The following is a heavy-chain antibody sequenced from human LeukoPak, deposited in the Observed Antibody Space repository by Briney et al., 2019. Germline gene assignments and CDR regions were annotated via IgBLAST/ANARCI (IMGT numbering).Heavy chain of an antibody. CDR2: IYFSGST. CDR3: ARVSEYYYGSGTYYFDY. J-gene: IGHJ4*02. CDR1: GGSLSSSSYY. Sequence: SETLSLTCTVSGGSLSSSSYYWGWIRKPPGKGLEWIGSIYFSGSTYYDPSLKSRVTISVDTSKNQFSLKLSSVTAADTAVYYCARVSEYYYGSGTYYFDYWGQGTLVTVSS. V-gene: IGHV4-39*01. D-gene: IGHD3-10*01.